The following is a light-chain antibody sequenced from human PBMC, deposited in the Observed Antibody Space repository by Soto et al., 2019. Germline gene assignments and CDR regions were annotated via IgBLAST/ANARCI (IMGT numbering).Light chain of an antibody. CDR1: SSKIGNNY. Sequence: QSVLTQPPSVSAAPGQKVTISCSGSSSKIGNNYVSWYQQLPGTAPKLLIYDNNKRPSGIPDRFSGSKSGTSATLGITGLQTGDEADYYCGTWDSSLSAGVFGGGTNLTVL. CDR2: DNN. J-gene: IGLJ2*01. V-gene: IGLV1-51*01. CDR3: GTWDSSLSAGV.